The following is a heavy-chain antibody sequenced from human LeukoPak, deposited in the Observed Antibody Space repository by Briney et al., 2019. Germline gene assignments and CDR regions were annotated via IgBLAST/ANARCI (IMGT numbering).Heavy chain of an antibody. CDR1: GYSISNHYY. Sequence: SETLSLTCAVSGYSISNHYYWGWIRQPPGKGLEWIGSYYHTGSSYYNPSLQSRVAISIDTSKNLFSLELASVTAADTAVYYCASVTRSMSRFFDLWGRSTLVIVSS. CDR3: ASVTRSMSRFFDL. D-gene: IGHD4-17*01. V-gene: IGHV4-38-2*01. CDR2: YYHTGSS. J-gene: IGHJ2*01.